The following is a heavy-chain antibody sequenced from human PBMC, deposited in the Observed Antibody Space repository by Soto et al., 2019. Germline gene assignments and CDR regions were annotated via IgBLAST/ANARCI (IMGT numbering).Heavy chain of an antibody. CDR2: ISPYTGDT. J-gene: IGHJ5*02. D-gene: IGHD6-19*01. Sequence: QVQLVQSGAEVKNPGASVKVSCKASGYTFTDCGISWVRQAPGQGLEWMGWISPYTGDTKYPQRLQGRVTVTADTSTSTAYMERRSLKADDTDLYYGAQSGGWDWFDAWGQGTLVSVS. CDR3: AQSGGWDWFDA. V-gene: IGHV1-18*01. CDR1: GYTFTDCG.